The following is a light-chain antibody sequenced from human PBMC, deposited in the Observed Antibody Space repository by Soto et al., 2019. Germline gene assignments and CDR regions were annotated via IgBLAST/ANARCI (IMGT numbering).Light chain of an antibody. V-gene: IGKV3-20*01. Sequence: LLTQSPGTLSLSPGERAALSWRASQTISNRLLAWYQQKPGQSPRLLIYGASSRATGIPDRLIGSGSGTDFTLTISRLEPEDFAVYACQKYGRAPITFGQGTRLEIK. J-gene: IGKJ5*01. CDR1: QTISNRL. CDR3: QKYGRAPIT. CDR2: GAS.